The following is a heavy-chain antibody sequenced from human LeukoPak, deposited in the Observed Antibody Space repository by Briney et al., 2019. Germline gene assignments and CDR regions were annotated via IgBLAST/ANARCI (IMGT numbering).Heavy chain of an antibody. CDR3: ARVSSTSLRPYCYGMDV. J-gene: IGHJ6*02. D-gene: IGHD2-2*01. CDR1: GGSISSYY. Sequence: SETLSLTCTVSGGSISSYYWSWIRQPPGKGLEWIGYIYYSGSTNYNPSLKSRVTISVDTSKNQFSLKLSSVTAADTAVYYCARVSSTSLRPYCYGMDVWGQGTTVTVSS. V-gene: IGHV4-59*12. CDR2: IYYSGST.